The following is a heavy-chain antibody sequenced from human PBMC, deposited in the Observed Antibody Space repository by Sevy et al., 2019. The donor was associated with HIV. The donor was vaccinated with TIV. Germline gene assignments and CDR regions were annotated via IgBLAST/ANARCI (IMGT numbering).Heavy chain of an antibody. D-gene: IGHD5-18*01. CDR1: GFTFSSYA. Sequence: GGSLRLSCAASGFTFSSYAMSWVRQAPGKGLEWVSGISGSGGSTYYADSVKGRFTISRDNSKNTLYLRMNSLRAEDTAVYYCAKADTAMAHFDYWGQGTLVTVSS. CDR3: AKADTAMAHFDY. J-gene: IGHJ4*02. CDR2: ISGSGGST. V-gene: IGHV3-23*01.